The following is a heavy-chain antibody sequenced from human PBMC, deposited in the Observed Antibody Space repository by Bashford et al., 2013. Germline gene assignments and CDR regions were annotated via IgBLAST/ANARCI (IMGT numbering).Heavy chain of an antibody. Sequence: GGPVRLSCAASGFTFDDFAMHWVRQAPGKGLEWVSGISWNSGSIDYADSVKGRFTISRDDSKNTVYLQMDSLRAEDTAVYYCATDLIHGTPFEYWGQGTLVTVSS. D-gene: IGHD5-18*01. CDR3: ATDLIHGTPFEY. J-gene: IGHJ4*02. CDR2: ISWNSGSI. V-gene: IGHV3-9*01. CDR1: GFTFDDFA.